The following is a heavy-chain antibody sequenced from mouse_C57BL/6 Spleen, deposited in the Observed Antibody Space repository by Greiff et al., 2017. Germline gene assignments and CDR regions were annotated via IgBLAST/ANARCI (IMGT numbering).Heavy chain of an antibody. CDR1: GYTFTSYW. J-gene: IGHJ4*01. CDR2: IDPSDSYT. V-gene: IGHV1-69*01. Sequence: QVQLQQSGAELVMPGASVKLSCKASGYTFTSYWMHWVKQRPGQGLEWIGEIDPSDSYTNYNQKFKGKSTLTVDKSSSTAYMQLSSLTSEDSAVYYCARKREGMDYWGQGTSVTVSS. CDR3: ARKREGMDY.